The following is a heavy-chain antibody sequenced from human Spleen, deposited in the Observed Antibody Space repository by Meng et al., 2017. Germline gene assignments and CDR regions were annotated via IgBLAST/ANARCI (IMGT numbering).Heavy chain of an antibody. Sequence: SETLSLTCTVSGYSISTGYYWGWIRQPPGKGLEWIGSFYHNESTYSNPSLKSRVTISADTSKNQFSLKLSSVTAADTAVYYCATPRGGTYADDAFDIWGQGTMVTVSS. CDR3: ATPRGGTYADDAFDI. CDR1: GYSISTGYY. J-gene: IGHJ3*02. CDR2: FYHNEST. D-gene: IGHD1-26*01. V-gene: IGHV4-38-2*02.